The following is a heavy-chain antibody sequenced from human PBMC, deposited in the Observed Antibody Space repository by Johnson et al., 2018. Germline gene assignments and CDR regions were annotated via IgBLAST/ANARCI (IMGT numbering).Heavy chain of an antibody. V-gene: IGHV3-11*04. CDR1: GFTFSDYY. J-gene: IGHJ6*04. Sequence: QVQLLESGGGLVKPGGSLRLSCAASGFTFSDYYMSWIRQAPGKGLEWVSYISRSGSTIYYADSVKGRFTISRDNAKNSLYLQMNSLRAEDTAVYYCARDFATDYYGSSPEYLDVWGKGTTVTVSP. CDR2: ISRSGSTI. CDR3: ARDFATDYYGSSPEYLDV. D-gene: IGHD3-10*01.